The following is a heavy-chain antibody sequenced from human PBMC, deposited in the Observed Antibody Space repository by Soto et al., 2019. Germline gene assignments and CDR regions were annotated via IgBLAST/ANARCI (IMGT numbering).Heavy chain of an antibody. J-gene: IGHJ5*02. D-gene: IGHD6-19*01. CDR2: TYYRSKWYN. Sequence: PSQTLSLTCAISGDSVSSNSAAWNWIRQSPSRGLEWLGRTYYRSKWYNDYAVYVKSRITINPDTSKNQFSLQLNSVTPEDTAVYYCARERQQWLVPGSNWFAPWGQGTMVTVSS. V-gene: IGHV6-1*01. CDR3: ARERQQWLVPGSNWFAP. CDR1: GDSVSSNSAA.